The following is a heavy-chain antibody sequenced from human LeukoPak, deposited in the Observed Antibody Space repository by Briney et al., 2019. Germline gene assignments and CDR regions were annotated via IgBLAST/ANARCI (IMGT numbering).Heavy chain of an antibody. J-gene: IGHJ6*02. CDR2: ISGSGGST. Sequence: GESLRLSCAASGFTFSSYAMSWVRQSPGKGLEWVSAISGSGGSTYYADSVKGRFTISRDNSKNTLYLQMNSLRAEDTAVYYCAGTVRGVINYYGMDVWGQGTTVTVSS. V-gene: IGHV3-23*01. D-gene: IGHD3-10*01. CDR3: AGTVRGVINYYGMDV. CDR1: GFTFSSYA.